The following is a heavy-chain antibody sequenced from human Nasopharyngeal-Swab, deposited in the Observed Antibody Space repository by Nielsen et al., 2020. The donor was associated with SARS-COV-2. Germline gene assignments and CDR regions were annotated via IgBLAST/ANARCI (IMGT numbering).Heavy chain of an antibody. CDR3: ARENCGGDCYSPGYYYYGMDV. V-gene: IGHV3-48*04. D-gene: IGHD2-21*01. Sequence: GGSLRLSCAASGFTFSSYSMNWVRQAPGKGLEWVSYISSSSSTIYHADSVKGRFTISRDNAKNSLYLQMNSLRAEDTAVYYCARENCGGDCYSPGYYYYGMDVWGQGTTVTVSS. CDR1: GFTFSSYS. CDR2: ISSSSSTI. J-gene: IGHJ6*02.